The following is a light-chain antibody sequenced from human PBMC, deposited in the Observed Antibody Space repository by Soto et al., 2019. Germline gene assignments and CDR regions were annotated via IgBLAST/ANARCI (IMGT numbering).Light chain of an antibody. V-gene: IGKV3-15*01. Sequence: EIVMTQSPTILSVSPGERATLSCRASQSVSSDLAWYQQKPGQAPRLLIYGASTRATGIPARFSGSGSGTEFTLTLSSLQSEDFAVYYCQQYNNWPPITFGQGTRLEIK. CDR2: GAS. J-gene: IGKJ5*01. CDR1: QSVSSD. CDR3: QQYNNWPPIT.